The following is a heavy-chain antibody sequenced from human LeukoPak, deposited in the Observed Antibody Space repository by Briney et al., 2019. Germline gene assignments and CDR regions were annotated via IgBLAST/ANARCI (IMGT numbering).Heavy chain of an antibody. Sequence: PGGSLRLSCAASGFTFSSYATSWVRQAPGKGLEWVSAISGSGGSTYYADSVKGRFTISRDNSKNTLYLQMNSLRAEDTAVYYCAKASLDDYYDSSGYYLFDYWGQGTLVTVSS. CDR2: ISGSGGST. CDR1: GFTFSSYA. CDR3: AKASLDDYYDSSGYYLFDY. J-gene: IGHJ4*02. V-gene: IGHV3-23*01. D-gene: IGHD3-22*01.